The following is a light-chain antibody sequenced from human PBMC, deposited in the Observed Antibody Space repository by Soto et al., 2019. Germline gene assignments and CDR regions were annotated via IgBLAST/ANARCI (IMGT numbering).Light chain of an antibody. CDR3: QHYGTSPPLLT. Sequence: EIVLTQSPGTLSLSPGERATLSCRASQSVSSSFLAWYQQKHGQAPRLRIYGASSRAAGIPDRFSGSGSGTDFTVSISRLEPVEFAVYYCQHYGTSPPLLTFGPGTKVDI. CDR1: QSVSSSF. V-gene: IGKV3-20*01. CDR2: GAS. J-gene: IGKJ3*01.